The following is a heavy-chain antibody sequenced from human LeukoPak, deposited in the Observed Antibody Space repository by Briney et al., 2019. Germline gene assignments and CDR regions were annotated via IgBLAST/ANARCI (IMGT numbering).Heavy chain of an antibody. CDR1: GGTFSNYA. CDR2: IIPIFGTA. CDR3: ASPLAVGYCSGGSCYGN. Sequence: GASVTVSCKASGGTFSNYAISWVRQAPGQGLEWMGGIIPIFGTANYAQKFQGRVTITADKSTSTAYMELSSLRSEDTAVYYCASPLAVGYCSGGSCYGNWGQGTPVTVSS. V-gene: IGHV1-69*06. D-gene: IGHD2-15*01. J-gene: IGHJ4*02.